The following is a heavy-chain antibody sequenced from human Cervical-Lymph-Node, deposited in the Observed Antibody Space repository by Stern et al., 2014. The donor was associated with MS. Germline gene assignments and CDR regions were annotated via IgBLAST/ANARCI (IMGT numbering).Heavy chain of an antibody. Sequence: QVQLQESGPGLEKPSPTLSLSCTVSGGPISSCNYYWGRIRQHPGQGLEGIGSTYHSGTTYDNPLLNGLATTSVHTTKNNFSLQLSSVTAADTAVYYCARGSREVLLPRFYFDYWGQGTLVTVSS. D-gene: IGHD3-3*01. CDR1: GGPISSCNYY. CDR3: ARGSREVLLPRFYFDY. CDR2: TYHSGTT. J-gene: IGHJ4*02. V-gene: IGHV4-31*01.